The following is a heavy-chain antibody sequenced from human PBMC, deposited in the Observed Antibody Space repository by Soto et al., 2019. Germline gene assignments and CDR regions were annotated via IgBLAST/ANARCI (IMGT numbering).Heavy chain of an antibody. CDR2: IYYSGST. Sequence: SETLSLTCTVSGGSISSGDYYWGWIRHPPGKGLEWIGYIYYSGSTYYNPSLKSRVTISVDTSKNQFSLKLSSVTAADTAVYYCAVCFVLPPNWFDPWGQGTLVTVSS. J-gene: IGHJ5*02. D-gene: IGHD3-16*01. V-gene: IGHV4-30-4*01. CDR1: GGSISSGDYY. CDR3: AVCFVLPPNWFDP.